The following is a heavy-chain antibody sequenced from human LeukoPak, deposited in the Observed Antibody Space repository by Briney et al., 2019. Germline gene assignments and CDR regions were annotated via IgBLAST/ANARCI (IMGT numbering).Heavy chain of an antibody. Sequence: PGGSLRLSCAVSGFTVSSNHMSWVRQAPGKGLEWVANIKQDGSEKYYVDSVKGRFTISRDNAKNSLYLQMNSLRAEDTAVYYCARRQPAHGAWWELLSTFYFDYWGQGTLVTVSS. CDR2: IKQDGSEK. V-gene: IGHV3-7*01. CDR3: ARRQPAHGAWWELLSTFYFDY. CDR1: GFTVSSNH. D-gene: IGHD1-26*01. J-gene: IGHJ4*02.